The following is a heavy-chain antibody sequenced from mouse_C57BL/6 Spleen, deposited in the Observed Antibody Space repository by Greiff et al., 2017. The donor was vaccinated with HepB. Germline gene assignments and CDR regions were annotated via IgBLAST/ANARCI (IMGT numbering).Heavy chain of an antibody. V-gene: IGHV1-74*01. CDR2: IHPSDSDT. CDR3: ALHFYYALDY. J-gene: IGHJ4*01. Sequence: VQLKQPGAELVKPGASLKVSCKASGYTFTSYGMPWVKQMPGKGLEWIGRIHPSDSDTYYNQKFKGKATFSVDKSSSTAYMQFSGLTSEDSAVYYCALHFYYALDYWGQATSVTASS. CDR1: GYTFTSYG.